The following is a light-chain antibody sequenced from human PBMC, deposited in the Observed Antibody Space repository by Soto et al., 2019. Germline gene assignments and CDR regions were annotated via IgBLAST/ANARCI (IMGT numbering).Light chain of an antibody. V-gene: IGKV3-20*01. CDR3: QQYGSSPPYS. CDR1: QSVSSSY. J-gene: IGKJ2*01. CDR2: GAS. Sequence: EIVLTQSPGTLSLSPGERATLSCRASQSVSSSYLAWYQHKPGQAPRLLIYGASSRATGIPHRFSGSGSGTGFTLTIRRLEPEDFAVYYCQQYGSSPPYSFGQGTKLEIK.